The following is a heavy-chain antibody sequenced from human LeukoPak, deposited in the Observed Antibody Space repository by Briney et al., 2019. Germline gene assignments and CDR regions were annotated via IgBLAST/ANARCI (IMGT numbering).Heavy chain of an antibody. Sequence: GGSLRLSCAASGFTFSSYGMHWVRQAPGKGLEWVAVISYDGSNKYYADSVKGRFTISRDNSKNTLYLQMNSLRAEDTAVYYCAKDTGYCSGGSCYWLDYWGQGPLVTVSS. CDR2: ISYDGSNK. CDR1: GFTFSSYG. V-gene: IGHV3-30*18. J-gene: IGHJ4*02. CDR3: AKDTGYCSGGSCYWLDY. D-gene: IGHD2-15*01.